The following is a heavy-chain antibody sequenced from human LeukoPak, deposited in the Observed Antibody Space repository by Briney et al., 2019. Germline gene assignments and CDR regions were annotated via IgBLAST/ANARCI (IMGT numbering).Heavy chain of an antibody. Sequence: SETLSLTCVVSDYSISSSHWWSWVRQSPGKGLEWIGEIFHSGSTNYNPSLRSRVTISVDKSENQFSLKLNSVTAADTAVYYCTTNGAYCLGHWGQGTPVTVSS. J-gene: IGHJ4*02. V-gene: IGHV4-4*02. D-gene: IGHD2-21*01. CDR3: TTNGAYCLGH. CDR1: DYSISSSHW. CDR2: IFHSGST.